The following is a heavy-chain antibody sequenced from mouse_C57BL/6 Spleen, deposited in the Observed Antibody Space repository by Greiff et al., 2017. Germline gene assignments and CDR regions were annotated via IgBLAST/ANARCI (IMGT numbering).Heavy chain of an antibody. CDR2: ISDGGSYT. Sequence: DVKLVESGGGLVKPGGSLKLSCAASGFTFSSYAMSWVRQTPEKRLEWVATISDGGSYTYYPDNVKGRFTISRDNAKNNLYLQMSHLKSEDTAMYYCAKNWDGGAYWGQGTLVTVSA. CDR1: GFTFSSYA. D-gene: IGHD4-1*01. J-gene: IGHJ3*01. V-gene: IGHV5-4*03. CDR3: AKNWDGGAY.